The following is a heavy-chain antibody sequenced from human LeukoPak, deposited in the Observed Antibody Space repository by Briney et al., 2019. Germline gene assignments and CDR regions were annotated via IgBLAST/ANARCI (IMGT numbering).Heavy chain of an antibody. CDR2: ISYDGSNK. J-gene: IGHJ4*02. D-gene: IGHD6-6*01. Sequence: GGSLRLSCAASGFTFSSYAMHWVRQGPGKELEWVAAISYDGSNKYYADSVKGRFTISRDNSKNTLYLQMNSLRAEDTAVYYCARRFSSSTLDYWGQGTLVTVSS. CDR1: GFTFSSYA. V-gene: IGHV3-30*04. CDR3: ARRFSSSTLDY.